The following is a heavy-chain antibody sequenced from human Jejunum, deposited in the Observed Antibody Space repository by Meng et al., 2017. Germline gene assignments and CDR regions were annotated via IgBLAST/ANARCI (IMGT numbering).Heavy chain of an antibody. CDR1: GFTFSTYE. V-gene: IGHV3-48*03. D-gene: IGHD3-10*01. J-gene: IGHJ4*01. CDR3: ARDQRGSGSNYNYIDY. CDR2: ISSSGTTI. Sequence: GGSLRLSCAASGFTFSTYEINWVRQAPGKGLEWISYISSSGTTIYYADAVKGRLTISRDNANNSVYLQMNSLRAEDAAVYYCARDQRGSGSNYNYIDYWGHGTLVTVSS.